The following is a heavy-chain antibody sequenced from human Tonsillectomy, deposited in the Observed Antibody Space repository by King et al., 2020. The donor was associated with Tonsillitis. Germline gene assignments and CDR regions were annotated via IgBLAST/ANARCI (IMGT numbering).Heavy chain of an antibody. J-gene: IGHJ5*02. CDR3: VKDTVTAMT. V-gene: IGHV3-64D*06. CDR1: GFTFSNYA. CDR2: ISTNGGST. Sequence: VQLVESGGGLVQPGGSLRLSCSASGFTFSNYAFHWVRQAPGKGLESVSAISTNGGSTYYADSVKGRITISRDNSKNTPYLQMSSLRPEDTALYYCVKDTVTAMTWGQGSLVTVSS. D-gene: IGHD2-21*02.